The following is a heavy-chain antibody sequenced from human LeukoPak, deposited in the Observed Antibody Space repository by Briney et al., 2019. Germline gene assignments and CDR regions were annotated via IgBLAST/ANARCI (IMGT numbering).Heavy chain of an antibody. CDR2: IKPDGSEK. V-gene: IGHV3-7*04. CDR1: GFTFSNYW. Sequence: GGSLRLSCAASGFTFSNYWMSWVRQAPGKGLEWVANIKPDGSEKYYVDSVKGRFSISRDNVRNALYLQMNSLRVGDTALYYCARGDFWSGDYTGAFDVWGQGTMVTVSS. CDR3: ARGDFWSGDYTGAFDV. D-gene: IGHD3-3*01. J-gene: IGHJ3*01.